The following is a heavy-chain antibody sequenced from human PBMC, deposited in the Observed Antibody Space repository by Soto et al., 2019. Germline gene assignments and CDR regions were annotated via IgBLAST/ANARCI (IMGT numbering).Heavy chain of an antibody. CDR2: INHSGST. CDR1: GGSFSGYY. CDR3: ASKAKAVVRGFFYY. D-gene: IGHD3-10*01. Sequence: XXTLSLTFAVYGGSFSGYYWRWIPQPPGKGLGWIGEINHSGSTNYNPSLKSRFTISVDTSKNQFSLKLSSVTAADTAVYYCASKAKAVVRGFFYYWGQGTLVTV. V-gene: IGHV4-34*01. J-gene: IGHJ4*02.